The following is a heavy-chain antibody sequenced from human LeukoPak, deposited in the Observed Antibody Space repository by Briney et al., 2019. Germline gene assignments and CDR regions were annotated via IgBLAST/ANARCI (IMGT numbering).Heavy chain of an antibody. D-gene: IGHD2-15*01. Sequence: VASVKVSCKASGYMFTSYGISWVRQAPGQGLEWLGWVIGYGGDVEYAQKFQGRVTMTTDTSTSTAYMELSSLRSDDTAVYYCVRDRVENCSSGATSQSCFDLWGQGTMVTVSS. CDR3: VRDRVENCSSGATSQSCFDL. V-gene: IGHV1-18*01. CDR2: VIGYGGDV. CDR1: GYMFTSYG. J-gene: IGHJ3*01.